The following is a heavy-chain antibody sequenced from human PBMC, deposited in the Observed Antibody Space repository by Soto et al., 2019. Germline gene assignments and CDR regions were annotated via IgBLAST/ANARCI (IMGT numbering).Heavy chain of an antibody. J-gene: IGHJ4*02. V-gene: IGHV4-39*01. CDR1: GGSISSSSYY. Sequence: SETLSLTCTVSGGSISSSSYYWGWIRQPPGKGLEWIGSIYYSGSTYYNPSLKSRVTISVDTSKNQFSLKLSSVTAADTAVYYCASGIKYYYGSGSYYWSYWGQGTLVTVSS. D-gene: IGHD3-10*01. CDR2: IYYSGST. CDR3: ASGIKYYYGSGSYYWSY.